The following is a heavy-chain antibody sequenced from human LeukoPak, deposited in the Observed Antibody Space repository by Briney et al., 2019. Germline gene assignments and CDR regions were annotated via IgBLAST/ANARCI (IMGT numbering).Heavy chain of an antibody. CDR2: MNPNSGNT. CDR1: GYIFTDYY. CDR3: ARGRYAYRGDYGDY. J-gene: IGHJ4*02. D-gene: IGHD4-17*01. Sequence: ASVKVSCKASGYIFTDYYMHWVRQAPGQGLEWMGWMNPNSGNTGYAQKFQGRVTMTRNTSISTAYMELSSLRSEDTAVYYCARGRYAYRGDYGDYWGQGTLVTVSS. V-gene: IGHV1-8*02.